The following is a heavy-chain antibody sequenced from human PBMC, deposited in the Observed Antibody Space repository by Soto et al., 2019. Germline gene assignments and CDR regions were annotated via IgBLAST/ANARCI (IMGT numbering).Heavy chain of an antibody. CDR3: ASYCTAVTCSPYFDY. CDR2: IYYSGNT. V-gene: IGHV4-59*01. J-gene: IGHJ4*02. Sequence: SETLSLTCTVSGGTSSTYYWSWIRQPPGKGLEWIGYIYYSGNTYYNPSLKSRVTMSVDTSKDQLSLKLSSVTAADTAIYYCASYCTAVTCSPYFDYWGRGTLVTVSS. CDR1: GGTSSTYY. D-gene: IGHD2-15*01.